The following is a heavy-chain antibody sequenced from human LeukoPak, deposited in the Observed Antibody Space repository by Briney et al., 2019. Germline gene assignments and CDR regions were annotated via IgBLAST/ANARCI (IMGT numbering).Heavy chain of an antibody. J-gene: IGHJ4*02. CDR2: ISYDGSNK. D-gene: IGHD3-10*01. V-gene: IGHV3-30-3*01. CDR1: GFTFSSYA. Sequence: PGGSLRLSCAASGFTFSSYAMHWVRQAPGKGLEWVAVISYDGSNKYYADSVKGRFTISRDNSKNTLYLQMNSLRAEDTAVYYCAKDFGVTMVRGVIYYFDYWGQGTLVTVSS. CDR3: AKDFGVTMVRGVIYYFDY.